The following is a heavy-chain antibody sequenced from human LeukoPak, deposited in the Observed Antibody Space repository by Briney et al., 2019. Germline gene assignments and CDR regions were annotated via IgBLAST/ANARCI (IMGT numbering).Heavy chain of an antibody. CDR3: ARADCTSPNCYVGGEAPFDY. CDR2: ISSSSSYI. D-gene: IGHD2-2*01. J-gene: IGHJ4*01. CDR1: GFTFSSYS. Sequence: GGSLRLSCAASGFTFSSYSMNWVRQAPGKGLEWVSSISSSSSYIYYADSVKGRFTISRDNAKNSLYLQMNSLRAEDTAVYYCARADCTSPNCYVGGEAPFDYWGHGILLTVSS. V-gene: IGHV3-21*01.